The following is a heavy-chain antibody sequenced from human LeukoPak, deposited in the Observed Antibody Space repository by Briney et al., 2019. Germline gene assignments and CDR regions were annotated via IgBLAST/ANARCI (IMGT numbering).Heavy chain of an antibody. D-gene: IGHD3-10*01. CDR3: AKEYYSGYYYYYYMDA. CDR2: ISSSSSTI. V-gene: IGHV3-48*01. J-gene: IGHJ6*03. CDR1: GFTFSSYS. Sequence: GGSLRLSCAASGFTFSSYSMNWVRQAPGKGLEWVSYISSSSSTIYYADSVKGRFTISRDNAKNSLYLQTNSLRAEDTAVYYCAKEYYSGYYYYYYMDAWGKGTTVTVSS.